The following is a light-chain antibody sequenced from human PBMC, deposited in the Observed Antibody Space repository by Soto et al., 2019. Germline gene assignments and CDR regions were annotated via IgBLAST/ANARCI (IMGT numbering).Light chain of an antibody. CDR2: ATS. Sequence: EIVVTQYPATLSVSPGDRATLSCRASQSVGNNFAWYQQKPGQAPRLLIFATSPRATGVPARFSGSGSGTEFTLNVSCLQSEDFAVYYCQQYGDWPLNCGGGAKVEIE. CDR1: QSVGNN. V-gene: IGKV3-15*01. J-gene: IGKJ4*01. CDR3: QQYGDWPLN.